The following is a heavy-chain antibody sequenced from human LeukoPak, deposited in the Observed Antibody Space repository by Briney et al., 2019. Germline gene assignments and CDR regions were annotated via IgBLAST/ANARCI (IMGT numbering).Heavy chain of an antibody. D-gene: IGHD1-26*01. CDR3: ARDARVRRGATHQGYYYFDY. CDR2: IYTSGST. Sequence: SETLSLTCTVSGGSISSGSYYWSWIRQPAGKGLEWIGRIYTSGSTNYNPSLKSRVTISVDTSKNQFSLKLSSVTAADTAVYYCARDARVRRGATHQGYYYFDYWGQGTLVTVSS. V-gene: IGHV4-61*02. CDR1: GGSISSGSYY. J-gene: IGHJ4*02.